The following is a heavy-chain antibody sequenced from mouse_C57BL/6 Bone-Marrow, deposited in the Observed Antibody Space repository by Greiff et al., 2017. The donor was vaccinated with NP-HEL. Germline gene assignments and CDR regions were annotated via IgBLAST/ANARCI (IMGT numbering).Heavy chain of an antibody. D-gene: IGHD1-1*01. Sequence: VQLVESGPGLVAPSQSLSITCTVSGFSLTSYGVDWVRQSPGKGLEWLGVIWGVGSTNYNSALKSRLSISKDNTKSQVFLKMNSLQTDDTAMYYCALEVVAPMDYWGQGTSVTVSS. V-gene: IGHV2-6*01. CDR3: ALEVVAPMDY. CDR2: IWGVGST. CDR1: GFSLTSYG. J-gene: IGHJ4*01.